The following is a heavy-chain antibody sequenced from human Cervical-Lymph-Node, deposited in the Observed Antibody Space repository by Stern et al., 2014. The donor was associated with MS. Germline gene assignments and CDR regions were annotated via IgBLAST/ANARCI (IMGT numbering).Heavy chain of an antibody. CDR1: GDSISDNSW. V-gene: IGHV4-4*02. CDR3: ARVSQSGYDFFDP. Sequence: QLQLKESGPGLVKPSGTLSLTCDVSGDSISDNSWWSWVRQSPEKGLEWIGEIHHRETTHYNPSLQSLLSLSIDTSKNQFSLRLTPVTAADTAVYYCARVSQSGYDFFDPWGQGMLVTVSS. CDR2: IHHRETT. J-gene: IGHJ5*02. D-gene: IGHD5-12*01.